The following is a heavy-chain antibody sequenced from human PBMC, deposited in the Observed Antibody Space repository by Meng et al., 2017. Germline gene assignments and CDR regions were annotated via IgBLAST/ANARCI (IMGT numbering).Heavy chain of an antibody. V-gene: IGHV4-34*01. CDR2: INHSGST. D-gene: IGHD6-13*01. CDR1: GGSFSGYY. CDR3: ARGYSSSWYSY. Sequence: SETLSLTCAVYGGSFSGYYWSWIRQPPGKGLEWIGEINHSGSTNYNPSLKSRVTISVDTSKNQFSLKLSSVTAADTAVYYCARGYSSSWYSYWGQGTTVTVSS. J-gene: IGHJ6*02.